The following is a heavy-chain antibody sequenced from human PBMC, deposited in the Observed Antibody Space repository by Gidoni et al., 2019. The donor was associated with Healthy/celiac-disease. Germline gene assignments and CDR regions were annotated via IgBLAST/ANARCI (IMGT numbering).Heavy chain of an antibody. CDR1: GGSFSGYY. Sequence: QVQPQQSGAGLLMPSETLPLTCPVYGGSFSGYYWSWIRQPPGKGLEWIGEINHSGSTNYNPSRKSRVTRSVDTSKNQFAMKLSSVTAADTAVYYCARSGPKDIVVVPAASYFDYWGQGTLVTVSS. D-gene: IGHD2-2*01. V-gene: IGHV4-34*01. CDR3: ARSGPKDIVVVPAASYFDY. J-gene: IGHJ4*02. CDR2: INHSGST.